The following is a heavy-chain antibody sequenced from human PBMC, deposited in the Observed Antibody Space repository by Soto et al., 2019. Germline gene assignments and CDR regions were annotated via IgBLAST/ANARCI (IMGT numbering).Heavy chain of an antibody. J-gene: IGHJ4*02. V-gene: IGHV3-23*01. D-gene: IGHD3-22*01. CDR3: AKDKYYDSSGTGEDY. Sequence: PGGSLRLSCAASGFTFSSYAMSWVRQAPGKGLEWVSAISGSGGSTYYADSVKGRFTISRDNSKNTLYLQMNSLRAEDTAVYYCAKDKYYDSSGTGEDYWGQGTLVTVSS. CDR1: GFTFSSYA. CDR2: ISGSGGST.